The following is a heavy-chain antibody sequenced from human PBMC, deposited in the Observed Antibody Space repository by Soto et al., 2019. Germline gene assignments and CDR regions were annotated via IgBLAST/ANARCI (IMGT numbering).Heavy chain of an antibody. CDR1: GFTFSSYG. J-gene: IGHJ3*02. Sequence: QVQLVESGGGVVQPGRSLRLSCAASGFTFSSYGMHWARQGPGKGLEWVAVIWYDGSNKVYADSVKGRFTISKDTSKNTLYLQMNSLRAEDTAVYYCARHLSGDYGDLDTWGQGTMVTVSS. CDR3: ARHLSGDYGDLDT. V-gene: IGHV3-33*01. CDR2: IWYDGSNK. D-gene: IGHD4-17*01.